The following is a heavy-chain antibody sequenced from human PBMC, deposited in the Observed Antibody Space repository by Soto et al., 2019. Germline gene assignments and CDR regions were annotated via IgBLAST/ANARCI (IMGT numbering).Heavy chain of an antibody. J-gene: IGHJ4*02. D-gene: IGHD6-19*01. V-gene: IGHV3-30-3*01. CDR1: GFTFSSYA. Sequence: QVQLVESGGGVVQPGRSLRLSCTASGFTFSSYAMHWVRQAPGKGLEWVAVISYDGSNKYYADSVKGRFTISRDNSKNNMYLQMHSLRVEDTAVYYCARPYSSGWYGDLDYWGQGNLVTVSS. CDR2: ISYDGSNK. CDR3: ARPYSSGWYGDLDY.